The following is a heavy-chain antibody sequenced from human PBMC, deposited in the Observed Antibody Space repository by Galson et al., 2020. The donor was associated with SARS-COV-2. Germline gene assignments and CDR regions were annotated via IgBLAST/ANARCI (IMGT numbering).Heavy chain of an antibody. CDR3: ARSYYDILTGYYRGYYFDY. Sequence: SGPTLVKPTQTLTLTCTFSGFSLSTSGMCVSWIRQPPGKALEWLALIDWDDDKYYSTSLKTRLTISKDTSKNQVVLTMTNMDPVDTATYYCARSYYDILTGYYRGYYFDYWGQGTLVTVSS. D-gene: IGHD3-9*01. J-gene: IGHJ4*02. V-gene: IGHV2-70*01. CDR1: GFSLSTSGMC. CDR2: IDWDDDK.